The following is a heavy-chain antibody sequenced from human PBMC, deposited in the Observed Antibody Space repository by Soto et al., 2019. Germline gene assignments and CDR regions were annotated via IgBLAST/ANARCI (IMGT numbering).Heavy chain of an antibody. CDR3: ARAMLTGGGYDY. D-gene: IGHD3-9*01. CDR1: GGTFSSYA. J-gene: IGHJ4*02. CDR2: INPNSGGT. Sequence: ASVKVSCKASGGTFSSYAISWVRQAPGQGLEWMGWINPNSGGTNYAQKFQGWVTMTRDTSISTAYMELSRLRSDDTAVYYCARAMLTGGGYDYWGQGTLVTVSS. V-gene: IGHV1-2*04.